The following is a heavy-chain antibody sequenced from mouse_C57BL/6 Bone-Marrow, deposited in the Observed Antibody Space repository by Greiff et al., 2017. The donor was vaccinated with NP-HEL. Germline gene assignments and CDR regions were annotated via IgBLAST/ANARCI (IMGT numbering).Heavy chain of an antibody. CDR1: GFSFNTYA. CDR2: IRSKSNNYAT. V-gene: IGHV10-1*01. J-gene: IGHJ4*01. D-gene: IGHD2-2*01. CDR3: VRHGIYGYEGAMDY. Sequence: EVQRVESGGGLVQPKGSLKLSCAASGFSFNTYAMNWVRQAPGKGLEWVARIRSKSNNYATYYADSVKDRFTISRDDSESMLYLQMNNLKTEDTAMYYCVRHGIYGYEGAMDYWGQGTSVTVSS.